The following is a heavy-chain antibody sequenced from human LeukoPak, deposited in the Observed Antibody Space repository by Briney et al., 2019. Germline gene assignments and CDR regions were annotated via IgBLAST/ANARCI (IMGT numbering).Heavy chain of an antibody. CDR2: ININEGP. Sequence: PSETLSLTRTVSLGSISRFHWSWIRQPAGQGLERIAHININEGPKSSPSLRSRVTMSVDTSKNQFSLKLSSVTAADTAVYYCARDLFRIAVAGTGNWFDPWGQGTLVTVSS. CDR1: LGSISRFH. V-gene: IGHV4-4*07. CDR3: ARDLFRIAVAGTGNWFDP. D-gene: IGHD6-19*01. J-gene: IGHJ5*02.